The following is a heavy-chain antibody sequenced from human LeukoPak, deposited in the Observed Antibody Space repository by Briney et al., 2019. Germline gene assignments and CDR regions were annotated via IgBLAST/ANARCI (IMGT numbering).Heavy chain of an antibody. J-gene: IGHJ4*02. D-gene: IGHD3-22*01. Sequence: SETLSLTCTVSGGSISSYYWSWIRQPPGKGLEWIGYIYYSGSTNYNPSLKSRVTISVDTSKNQFSLKLSSVTAADTAVYYCARHRYRYYYDSSGYYDYWGQGTLVTVSS. CDR1: GGSISSYY. CDR3: ARHRYRYYYDSSGYYDY. CDR2: IYYSGST. V-gene: IGHV4-59*01.